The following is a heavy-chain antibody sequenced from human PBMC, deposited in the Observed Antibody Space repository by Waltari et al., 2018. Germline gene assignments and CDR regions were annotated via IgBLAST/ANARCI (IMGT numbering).Heavy chain of an antibody. D-gene: IGHD6-6*01. CDR2: LYKDGSA. CDR1: GFTVSSNY. V-gene: IGHV3-53*01. Sequence: EVQLVESGGGLIQPGGSLRLSCEVSGFTVSSNYMTWVRQAPGGGLGWVSNLYKDGSAYYTDSVKGRFTISRDNSKNTLFLQMNSLRAEDTAVYYCARESSSSFDYWGQGTLVTVSS. CDR3: ARESSSSFDY. J-gene: IGHJ4*02.